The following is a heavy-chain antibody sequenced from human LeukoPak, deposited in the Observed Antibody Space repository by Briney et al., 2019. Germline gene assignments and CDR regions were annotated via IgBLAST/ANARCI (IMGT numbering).Heavy chain of an antibody. CDR1: GFTFSSYS. Sequence: GGSLRLSCAASGFTFSSYSMNWVRQAPGKGLEWVSYISSSSSTIYYADSVKGRFTISRDNAKNSLYLQMNSLRDEDTAVYYCARDRVVPAATPNWLDPWGRGTLVTVSS. CDR3: ARDRVVPAATPNWLDP. V-gene: IGHV3-48*02. J-gene: IGHJ5*02. D-gene: IGHD2-2*01. CDR2: ISSSSSTI.